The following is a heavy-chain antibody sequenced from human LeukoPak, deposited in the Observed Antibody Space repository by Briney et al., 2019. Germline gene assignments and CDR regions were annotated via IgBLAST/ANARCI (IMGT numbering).Heavy chain of an antibody. Sequence: GGSLRLSCAASGFTFSSYAMGWVRQAPGKGLEWVSAISGSGGSTYYADSVKGRFTISRDNSKNTLYLQMNSLRAEDTAVYYCAKDDYGDHYYYYYGMDVWGQGTTVTVSS. D-gene: IGHD4-17*01. V-gene: IGHV3-23*01. CDR2: ISGSGGST. CDR1: GFTFSSYA. J-gene: IGHJ6*02. CDR3: AKDDYGDHYYYYYGMDV.